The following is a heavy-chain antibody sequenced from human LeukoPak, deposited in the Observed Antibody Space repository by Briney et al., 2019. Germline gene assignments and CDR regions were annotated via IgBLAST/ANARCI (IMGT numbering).Heavy chain of an antibody. CDR1: GGSISSYY. D-gene: IGHD6-19*01. Sequence: SSETLSLTCTVSGGSISSYYWGWIRQPAGKGLERIGRIYTSGSTNYNPSLKSRVTMSVDTAKNQFSLKLSSVTAADTAVYYCARDESKYSSGNNWFDPWGQGTLVTVSS. V-gene: IGHV4-4*07. J-gene: IGHJ5*02. CDR2: IYTSGST. CDR3: ARDESKYSSGNNWFDP.